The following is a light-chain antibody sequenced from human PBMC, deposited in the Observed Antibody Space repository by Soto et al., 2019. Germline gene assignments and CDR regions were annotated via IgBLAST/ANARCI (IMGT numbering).Light chain of an antibody. V-gene: IGKV3-11*01. CDR2: DSS. CDR1: QSVSSF. Sequence: EIVLTQSPATLSLSPGERATLSCRASQSVSSFLAWYQQRPGQAPRLLIYDSSSRATGIPARFSGSGSGTDFTLTISSLEPEDFAVYYCQQRSEWPLTFGGGTKVEIK. J-gene: IGKJ4*01. CDR3: QQRSEWPLT.